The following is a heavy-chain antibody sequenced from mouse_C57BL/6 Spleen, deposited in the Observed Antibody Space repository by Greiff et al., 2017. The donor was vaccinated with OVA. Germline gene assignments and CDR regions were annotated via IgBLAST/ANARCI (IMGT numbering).Heavy chain of an antibody. CDR2: IYPGSGST. CDR3: ARYYGYDPYYFDY. D-gene: IGHD2-2*01. J-gene: IGHJ2*01. CDR1: GYTFTSYW. Sequence: QVQLQQSGAELVKPGASVKMSCKASGYTFTSYWITWVKQRLGQGLEWIGDIYPGSGSTNYNEKFKSKATLTVDTSSSTAYMQLSSLTSEDSAVYYCARYYGYDPYYFDYWGQGTTLTVSS. V-gene: IGHV1-55*01.